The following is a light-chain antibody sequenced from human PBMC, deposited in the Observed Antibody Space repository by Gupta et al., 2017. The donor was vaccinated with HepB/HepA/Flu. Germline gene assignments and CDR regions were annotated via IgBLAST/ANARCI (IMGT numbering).Light chain of an antibody. Sequence: VLTQSPGTLSLSPGERATRSCRASQSVVLDYLAWFQQRPGPAPRLLIYAASTRAAGIPERFSGSGSGTDFTLTISRLEPEDFGVYYCQEYEGAPGRFGQGTXLEIK. J-gene: IGKJ1*01. CDR3: QEYEGAPGR. CDR1: QSVVLDY. V-gene: IGKV3-20*01. CDR2: AAS.